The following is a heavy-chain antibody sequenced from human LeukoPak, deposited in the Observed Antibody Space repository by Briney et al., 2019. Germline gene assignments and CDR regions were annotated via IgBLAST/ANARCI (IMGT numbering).Heavy chain of an antibody. Sequence: GGSLRLSCAASGFTFSSYAMSWVRQAPGEGLEWVANIKQDGSEKYYVDSVKGRFTISRDNAKNSLYLQMNSLRAEDTAVYYCARSSIAAAGLHYYYYGMDVWGQGTTVTVSS. CDR3: ARSSIAAAGLHYYYYGMDV. V-gene: IGHV3-7*01. CDR2: IKQDGSEK. CDR1: GFTFSSYA. D-gene: IGHD6-13*01. J-gene: IGHJ6*02.